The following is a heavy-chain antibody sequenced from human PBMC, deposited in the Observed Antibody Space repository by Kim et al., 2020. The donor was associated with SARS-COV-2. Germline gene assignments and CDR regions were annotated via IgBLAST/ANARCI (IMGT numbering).Heavy chain of an antibody. D-gene: IGHD3-10*01. CDR1: GGSISSYY. J-gene: IGHJ6*02. CDR2: IYYSGST. CDR3: ARDHPQYYYGSGSYSERYYYYYCMDV. Sequence: SETLSLTCTVSGGSISSYYWSWIRQPPGKGLEWIGYIYYSGSTNYNPSLKSRVTISVDTSKNQFSLKLSSVTAADTAVYYCARDHPQYYYGSGSYSERYYYYYCMDVWGQGTTVTVSS. V-gene: IGHV4-59*13.